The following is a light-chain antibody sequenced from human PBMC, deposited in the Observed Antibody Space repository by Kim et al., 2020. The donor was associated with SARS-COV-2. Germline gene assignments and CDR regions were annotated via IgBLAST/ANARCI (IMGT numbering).Light chain of an antibody. CDR3: QTWGTGSGVV. CDR1: SGNTEYA. V-gene: IGLV4-69*01. J-gene: IGLJ2*01. Sequence: SVKLTCTLSSGNTEYAIAWHQQQPEKGPRYLMKLGSDGRQSRGDGIPDRFSGSSSGAERYLTISSLQSEDEADYYCQTWGTGSGVVFGGGTQLTVL. CDR2: LGSDGRQ.